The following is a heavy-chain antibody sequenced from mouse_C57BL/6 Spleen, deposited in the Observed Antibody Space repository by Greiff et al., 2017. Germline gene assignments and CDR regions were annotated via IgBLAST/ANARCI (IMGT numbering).Heavy chain of an antibody. CDR3: ARTTVTPLDY. V-gene: IGHV5-17*01. CDR2: ISSGSSTI. Sequence: EVKLVESGGGLVKPGRSLKLSCAASGFTFSDYGMHWVRQAPEKGLEWVAYISSGSSTIYYADTVKGRFTISRDNAKNTLFLQMTSLRSEDTAMYYCARTTVTPLDYWGQGTTLTVSS. D-gene: IGHD4-1*02. J-gene: IGHJ2*01. CDR1: GFTFSDYG.